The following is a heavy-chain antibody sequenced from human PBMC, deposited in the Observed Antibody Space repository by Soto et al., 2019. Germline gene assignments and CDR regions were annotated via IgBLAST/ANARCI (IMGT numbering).Heavy chain of an antibody. CDR1: GGSVSSAGYY. Sequence: SETLSLTCTVSGGSVSSAGYYWSWIRQHPGGGLEWIGYIYYSGSTDYNPSLKSRVTISVDMSKNQFSLKLRSVTAADTAVYYCARDRKYYDFWSGYSNWFDPWGQGTLVTVSS. CDR2: IYYSGST. V-gene: IGHV4-31*03. CDR3: ARDRKYYDFWSGYSNWFDP. D-gene: IGHD3-3*01. J-gene: IGHJ5*02.